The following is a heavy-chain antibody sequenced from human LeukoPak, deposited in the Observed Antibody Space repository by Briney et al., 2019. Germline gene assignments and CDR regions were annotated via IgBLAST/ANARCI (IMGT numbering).Heavy chain of an antibody. V-gene: IGHV1-24*01. Sequence: ASVKVSCKVSGYTLTELSMHWVRQAPGKGLEWMGGFDPEDGETIYAQKFQGRVTMTEDTSTDTAYMELSSLRSEDTAVCYCATAIITMNYYFDYWGQGTLVTVSS. CDR1: GYTLTELS. D-gene: IGHD3-22*01. J-gene: IGHJ4*02. CDR2: FDPEDGET. CDR3: ATAIITMNYYFDY.